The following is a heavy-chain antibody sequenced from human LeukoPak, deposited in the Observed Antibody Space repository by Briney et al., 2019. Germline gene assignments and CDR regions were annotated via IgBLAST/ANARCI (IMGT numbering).Heavy chain of an antibody. J-gene: IGHJ6*02. CDR1: GFTFDDYA. Sequence: GGSLRLSCAASGFTFDDYATHWVRQAPGKGLEWVSLISGDGGSTYYADSVKGRFTISRDNSKNSLYLQMNSLRTEDTALYYCAKDRGAHYDFWSGYYSHYYYYGMDVWGQGTTVTVSS. V-gene: IGHV3-43*02. CDR2: ISGDGGST. CDR3: AKDRGAHYDFWSGYYSHYYYYGMDV. D-gene: IGHD3-3*01.